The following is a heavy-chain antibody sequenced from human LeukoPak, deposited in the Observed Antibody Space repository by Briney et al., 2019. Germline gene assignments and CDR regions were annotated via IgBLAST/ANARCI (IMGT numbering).Heavy chain of an antibody. CDR3: ARRATTVTTYFDY. CDR1: GYSISSGYY. CDR2: IYHSGST. D-gene: IGHD4-17*01. J-gene: IGHJ4*02. Sequence: PSETLSLTCAVSGYSISSGYYWVWIRQPPGKGLEWIGSIYHSGSTYYNPSLKSRVTISVDTSKNQFSLKLSSVTAADTAVYYCARRATTVTTYFDYWGQGTLVTVSS. V-gene: IGHV4-38-2*01.